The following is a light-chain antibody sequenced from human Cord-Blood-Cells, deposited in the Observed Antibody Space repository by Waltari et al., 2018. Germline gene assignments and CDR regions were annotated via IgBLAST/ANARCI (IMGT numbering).Light chain of an antibody. CDR3: QQSYSTPRT. CDR1: QSISSY. Sequence: QSPSSLSESVGDRVTITCRASQSISSYLNWYQQKPGKAPKLLIYAASSLQSGVPSRFSGSGSGTDFTLTISSLQPEDFATYYCQQSYSTPRTFGQGTKLEIK. CDR2: AAS. J-gene: IGKJ2*01. V-gene: IGKV1-39*01.